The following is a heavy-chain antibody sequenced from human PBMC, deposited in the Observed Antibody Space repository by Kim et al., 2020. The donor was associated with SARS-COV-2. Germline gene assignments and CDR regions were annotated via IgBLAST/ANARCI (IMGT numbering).Heavy chain of an antibody. CDR2: IIPIFGTA. J-gene: IGHJ4*02. Sequence: SVKVSCKASGGTFSSYAISWVRQAPGQGLEWMGGIIPIFGTANYAQKFQGIVTITADESTSTAYMELSSLRSEDTAVYYCARGKRQWLAEIDYWGQGTLVTVSS. CDR1: GGTFSSYA. CDR3: ARGKRQWLAEIDY. V-gene: IGHV1-69*13. D-gene: IGHD6-19*01.